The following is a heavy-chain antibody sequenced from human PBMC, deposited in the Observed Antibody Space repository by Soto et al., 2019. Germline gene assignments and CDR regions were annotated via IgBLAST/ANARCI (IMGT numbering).Heavy chain of an antibody. CDR3: ARYWNAGTLYGAFDI. CDR1: GGSFNSYV. V-gene: IGHV1-69*06. J-gene: IGHJ3*02. D-gene: IGHD4-17*01. Sequence: QVQLVQSGAEVRKPGSSVKVSCEASGGSFNSYVISWLRQAPGQGLEWMGGIIPNYEAANYAQKFRGRLTITADKATNTAYMELNSLRREYTATYYCARYWNAGTLYGAFDIWGQGTTVIVS. CDR2: IIPNYEAA.